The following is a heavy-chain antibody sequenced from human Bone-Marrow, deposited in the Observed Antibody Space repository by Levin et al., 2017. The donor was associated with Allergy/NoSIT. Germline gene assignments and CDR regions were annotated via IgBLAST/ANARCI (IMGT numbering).Heavy chain of an antibody. D-gene: IGHD6-25*01. CDR2: ISGTGRHI. CDR1: GFNFASYG. Sequence: ETLSLTCAASGFNFASYGMNWVRQAPGKGLEWVSSISGTGRHIHFADSLKGRFTISRDNAKNSLSLQMNNLRVEDTAVFYCAKDEGPFSSGFACDCWGQGALVTVSS. CDR3: AKDEGPFSSGFACDC. J-gene: IGHJ1*01. V-gene: IGHV3-21*01.